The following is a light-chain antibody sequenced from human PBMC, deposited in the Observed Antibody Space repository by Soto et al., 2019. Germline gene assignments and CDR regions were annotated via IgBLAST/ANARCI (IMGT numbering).Light chain of an antibody. CDR1: QSISNY. V-gene: IGKV1-39*01. J-gene: IGKJ2*01. CDR3: QKSYRNAYT. CDR2: GAS. Sequence: DIQMTQSPSSLSASVGDRVTITCRASQSISNYLNWYQQKPGKAPKLLIYGASSLESGVPSRFSGSGSGTDFTLTISSLQPEDFATYFCQKSYRNAYTVGQGTKVDSK.